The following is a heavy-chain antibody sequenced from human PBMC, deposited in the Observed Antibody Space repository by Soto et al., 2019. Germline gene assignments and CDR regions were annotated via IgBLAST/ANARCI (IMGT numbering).Heavy chain of an antibody. D-gene: IGHD3-9*01. Sequence: ASVKVSCKASGYTFTSYGISWVRQAPGQGLEWMGWISAYNGNTNYAQKLQGRVTMTTDTSTSTAYMELRSLRSDDTAVYYCARGDSHYDIWTGKALGYYYGMDVWGQGTTVTVSS. V-gene: IGHV1-18*01. CDR1: GYTFTSYG. J-gene: IGHJ6*02. CDR2: ISAYNGNT. CDR3: ARGDSHYDIWTGKALGYYYGMDV.